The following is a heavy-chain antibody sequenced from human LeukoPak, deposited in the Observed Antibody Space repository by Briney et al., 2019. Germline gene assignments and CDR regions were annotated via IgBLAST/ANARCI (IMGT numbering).Heavy chain of an antibody. CDR2: ISAYNGNT. D-gene: IGHD6-13*01. CDR3: ARRYQGAAAALDY. CDR1: GYTFTSYG. Sequence: GASVEVSFKASGYTFTSYGISWGRQAPGQGVEWMGWISAYNGNTNYAQKLQGRVTMTTDTSTSTAYMELRSLRSDETAVYYCARRYQGAAAALDYWGQGTLVTVSS. V-gene: IGHV1-18*01. J-gene: IGHJ4*02.